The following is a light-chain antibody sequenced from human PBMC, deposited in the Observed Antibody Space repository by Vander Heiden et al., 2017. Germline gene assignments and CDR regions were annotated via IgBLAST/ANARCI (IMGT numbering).Light chain of an antibody. CDR2: GTS. V-gene: IGKV1-12*01. CDR3: QQANGFPPT. J-gene: IGKJ5*01. Sequence: DIQMPQSPSSVSASVGDRVPITCRASLDISTYLAWYQQKPGKAPKLLIYGTSTLMSDVPSRFRGSGNGTDFTLTISSLQPEDSATYYCQQANGFPPTFGQGTRLEI. CDR1: LDISTY.